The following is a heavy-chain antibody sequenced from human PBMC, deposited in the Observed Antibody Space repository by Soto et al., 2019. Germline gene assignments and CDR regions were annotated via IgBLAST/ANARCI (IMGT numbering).Heavy chain of an antibody. CDR2: LYHSGRT. Sequence: QVQLQESGPGLVKPSGTLSLTCAVSGGSISSSNWWSWVRQPPGQGLEWIGELYHSGRTNYNPSLKSRVPMSVDKSMNLCSLKLSPVTAADTAGYYCSRELYYVLDSWGQGTLVTVSS. CDR1: GGSISSSNW. V-gene: IGHV4-4*02. J-gene: IGHJ4*02. D-gene: IGHD3-10*02. CDR3: SRELYYVLDS.